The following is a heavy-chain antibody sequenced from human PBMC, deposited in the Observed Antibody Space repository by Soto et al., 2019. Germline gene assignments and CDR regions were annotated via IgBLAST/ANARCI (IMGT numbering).Heavy chain of an antibody. Sequence: QVQLQQWGAGLLKPSETLSLTCAVYGGSFSGYYWSWIRQPPGKGLEWVGEINHSESTNDTPSLNSRVTISVDTAKNQFSLKLSSVTAADTAVYYCAREVVRGFSYYYYYMDVWVKCTTVTVSS. J-gene: IGHJ6*03. CDR1: GGSFSGYY. CDR2: INHSEST. CDR3: AREVVRGFSYYYYYMDV. V-gene: IGHV4-34*01. D-gene: IGHD3-22*01.